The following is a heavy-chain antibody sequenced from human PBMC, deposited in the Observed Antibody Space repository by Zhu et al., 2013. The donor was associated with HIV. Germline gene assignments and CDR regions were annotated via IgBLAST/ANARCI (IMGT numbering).Heavy chain of an antibody. Sequence: QVQLQQWGAGLLKPSETLSLTCAVYGGSFSGYYWSWIRQPPGKGLEWIGEINHSGSTNYNPSLKSRVTISVDTSKNQFSLKLSSVTAADTAVYYCARGEGIAAAGNYYYYYMDVWGKGTTVTVSS. V-gene: IGHV4-34*01. CDR1: GGSFSGYY. CDR2: INHSGST. CDR3: ARGEGIAAAGNYYYYYMDV. D-gene: IGHD6-13*01. J-gene: IGHJ6*03.